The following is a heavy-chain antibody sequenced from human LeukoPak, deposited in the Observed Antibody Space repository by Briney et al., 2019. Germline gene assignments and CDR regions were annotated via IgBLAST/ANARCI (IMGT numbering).Heavy chain of an antibody. CDR3: AKDAYGDYEPPDSYLHY. D-gene: IGHD4-17*01. J-gene: IGHJ2*01. V-gene: IGHV1-2*02. CDR2: INPNTGVT. Sequence: VASVKVSCKASGYTFSGYYIHWVRQAPGQGLEWIGWINPNTGVTHSAQKFQGRVTMTRDTSISTVYMELTSLRSDDTAVYYCAKDAYGDYEPPDSYLHYWGRGTLVSVSS. CDR1: GYTFSGYY.